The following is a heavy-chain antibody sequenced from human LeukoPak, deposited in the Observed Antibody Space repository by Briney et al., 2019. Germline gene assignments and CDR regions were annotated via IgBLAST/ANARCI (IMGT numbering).Heavy chain of an antibody. V-gene: IGHV4-59*08. CDR2: IYYSGST. J-gene: IGHJ5*02. CDR3: ARYRIAAAGTELEWFDP. Sequence: SETLSLTCTVSGGSISSYYWSWIRQPPGKGLEWSGYIYYSGSTNYNPSLKSRVTISVDTSKNQFSLKLSSVTAADTAVYYCARYRIAAAGTELEWFDPWGQGTLVTVSS. CDR1: GGSISSYY. D-gene: IGHD6-13*01.